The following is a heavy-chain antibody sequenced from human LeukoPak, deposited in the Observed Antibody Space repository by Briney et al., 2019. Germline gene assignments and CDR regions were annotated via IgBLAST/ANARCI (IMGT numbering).Heavy chain of an antibody. CDR1: GGSINNYY. CDR3: ARERGGSKLTGLYGRDYYYMDV. V-gene: IGHV4-59*01. D-gene: IGHD6-19*01. J-gene: IGHJ6*03. CDR2: IYDSGNS. Sequence: SETLSLTCTVSGGSINNYYWSWIRQPPGKGLEWIGYIYDSGNSNYSPSLKSRVTISVDTSKNQFSLKLTSVTAADTAVYFCARERGGSKLTGLYGRDYYYMDVWGKGTTVTVSS.